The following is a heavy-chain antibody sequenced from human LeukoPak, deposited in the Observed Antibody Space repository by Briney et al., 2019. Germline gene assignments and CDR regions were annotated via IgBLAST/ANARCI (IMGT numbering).Heavy chain of an antibody. J-gene: IGHJ4*02. CDR3: AKAWGMYYYDSSGYPFDY. D-gene: IGHD3-22*01. Sequence: PGGSLRLSCAASGFTFSSYAMSWVRQAPGKGLEWVSAISGSGGSTYYADSVKGRFTISRDNSKNMLYLQTNSLRAEDTAVYYCAKAWGMYYYDSSGYPFDYWGQGTLVTVSS. V-gene: IGHV3-23*01. CDR2: ISGSGGST. CDR1: GFTFSSYA.